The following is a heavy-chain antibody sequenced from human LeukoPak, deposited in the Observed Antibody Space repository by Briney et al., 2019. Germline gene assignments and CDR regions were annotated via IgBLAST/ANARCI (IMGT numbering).Heavy chain of an antibody. CDR3: AKGSHSSSWDDDPEYFQH. Sequence: GGSLRLSCAASGFTFSSYGMHWVRQPPPTGLERVAVIWIDGSNKYYADSVKGRFTISRDNSKNTLYLQMNSLRAEDTAVYYCAKGSHSSSWDDDPEYFQHWGQGTLVTVSS. J-gene: IGHJ1*01. D-gene: IGHD6-13*01. V-gene: IGHV3-33*06. CDR1: GFTFSSYG. CDR2: IWIDGSNK.